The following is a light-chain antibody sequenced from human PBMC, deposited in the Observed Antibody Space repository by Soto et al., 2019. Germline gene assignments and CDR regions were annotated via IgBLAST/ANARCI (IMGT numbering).Light chain of an antibody. V-gene: IGLV2-14*01. CDR1: ISDIGGYNF. Sequence: QSVLTQPPSVSGAPGQRVTISCTGTISDIGGYNFISWYQHHPGKAPKLVIYDVNNRPSGISYRFSGSKSGNTASLTISGLQAEDEADYYCASYTRTTTLVFGGGTKLTVL. J-gene: IGLJ2*01. CDR3: ASYTRTTTLV. CDR2: DVN.